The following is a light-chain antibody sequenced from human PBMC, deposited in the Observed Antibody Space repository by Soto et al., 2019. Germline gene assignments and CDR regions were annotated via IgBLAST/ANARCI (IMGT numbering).Light chain of an antibody. J-gene: IGKJ1*01. V-gene: IGKV1-5*01. CDR1: QSASTF. CDR2: DAS. Sequence: DIQMTQSPSTLSASVGDRVTITYRASQSASTFLAWYQQKPGQAPKLLIYDASTLQSGVPSRFSASGSGTEFALTISGLQPDDFAVYYCQQYNRYAVTFGQGTKVEIK. CDR3: QQYNRYAVT.